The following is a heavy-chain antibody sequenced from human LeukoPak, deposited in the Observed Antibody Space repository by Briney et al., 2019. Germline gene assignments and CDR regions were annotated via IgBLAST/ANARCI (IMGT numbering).Heavy chain of an antibody. D-gene: IGHD2-2*01. J-gene: IGHJ4*02. V-gene: IGHV3-9*03. CDR2: ISWNSGSI. CDR1: GFTFDEYA. CDR3: AKASADLYFDY. Sequence: GGSLRLSCAASGFTFDEYAMHWVRQAPGKGLEWVSGISWNSGSIGYADSVKGRFTISRDNAKNSLYLQMNSLRAEDMALYYCAKASADLYFDYWGQGTLVTVSS.